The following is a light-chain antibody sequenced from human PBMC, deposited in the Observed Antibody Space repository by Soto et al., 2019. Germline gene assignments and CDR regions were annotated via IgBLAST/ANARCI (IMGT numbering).Light chain of an antibody. Sequence: DIQMTQSPSTLSVSVGDRVTITCRASQTVKHYLAWYQQQPGKAPNLLIYTASTLKSGVPSRFSGSGSGTEFTLTISSLQPDDFATYYCQHYNSYSEAFGQGTKVDIK. CDR2: TAS. V-gene: IGKV1-5*03. J-gene: IGKJ1*01. CDR3: QHYNSYSEA. CDR1: QTVKHY.